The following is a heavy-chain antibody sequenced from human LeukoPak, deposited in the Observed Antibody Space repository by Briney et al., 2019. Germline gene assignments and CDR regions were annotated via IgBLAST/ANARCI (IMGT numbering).Heavy chain of an antibody. CDR1: GYTFSSYA. CDR2: FIPIFDTS. J-gene: IGHJ4*02. D-gene: IGHD3-22*01. Sequence: SVKVSCEASGYTFSSYAISWVRQAPGQGLEWMGSFIPIFDTSNYTQRFQGRVTITADEFTTTSYMELSGLRSEDTAVYYCARDRYYYDATGYRRSYFDYWGQGTLVTVSS. CDR3: ARDRYYYDATGYRRSYFDY. V-gene: IGHV1-69*15.